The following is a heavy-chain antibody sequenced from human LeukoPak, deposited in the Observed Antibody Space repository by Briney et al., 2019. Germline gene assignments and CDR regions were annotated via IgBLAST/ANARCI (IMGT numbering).Heavy chain of an antibody. V-gene: IGHV1-2*02. Sequence: ASVKVSCKASGYTFTGYYMHWVRQAPGPGLEWMGWINPNSGGTNYAQKFQGRVTMTRDTSISTAYMELSRLRSDDTAVYYCARAYTSSYYYYYMDVWGKGITVTVSS. CDR3: ARAYTSSYYYYYMDV. J-gene: IGHJ6*03. D-gene: IGHD3-16*01. CDR1: GYTFTGYY. CDR2: INPNSGGT.